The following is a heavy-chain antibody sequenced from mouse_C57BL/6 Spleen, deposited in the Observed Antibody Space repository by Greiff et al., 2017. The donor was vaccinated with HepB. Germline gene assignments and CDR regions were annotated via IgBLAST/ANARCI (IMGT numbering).Heavy chain of an antibody. V-gene: IGHV1-9*01. D-gene: IGHD4-1*01. CDR2: ILPGSGST. Sequence: VQLQQSVSELMKPGASVTLSCTATGSTFPGYCLYWLTQSPGHGLEWIEDILPGSGSTNYNEKFKGKATFTADTSSNTAYMQLSSLTTEDSAFSSCARGVTNWVLFDSWGPGTTLTVSS. CDR3: ARGVTNWVLFDS. CDR1: GSTFPGYC. J-gene: IGHJ2*01.